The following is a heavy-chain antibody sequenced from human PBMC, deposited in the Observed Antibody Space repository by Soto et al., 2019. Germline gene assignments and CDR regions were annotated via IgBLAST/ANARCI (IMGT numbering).Heavy chain of an antibody. Sequence: SWALSLACTFSVGSIISYYWRWIRQPPGKGLEWIGYIYYSGSTNYNPSLKSRVTISVDTSKNQFSLKLSSVTAADTAVYYCARVYAYYDILTGSLYYYGMDVWGQGTTVTVSS. CDR1: VGSIISYY. CDR3: ARVYAYYDILTGSLYYYGMDV. CDR2: IYYSGST. V-gene: IGHV4-59*01. J-gene: IGHJ6*02. D-gene: IGHD3-9*01.